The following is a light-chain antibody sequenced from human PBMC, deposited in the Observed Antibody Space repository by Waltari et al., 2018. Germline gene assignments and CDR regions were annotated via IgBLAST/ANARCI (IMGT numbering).Light chain of an antibody. CDR3: QHYNGDSRT. CDR2: KAS. J-gene: IGKJ1*01. V-gene: IGKV1-5*03. Sequence: DIHMTQSPSTLSVSVGDRVTITCRASQNVNRWLAWYQQEPGKAPTLLIYKASSVVSGVSSRFSGSGSGTEFTLTISSLQADDFATYYCQHYNGDSRTFGQGTKVEIK. CDR1: QNVNRW.